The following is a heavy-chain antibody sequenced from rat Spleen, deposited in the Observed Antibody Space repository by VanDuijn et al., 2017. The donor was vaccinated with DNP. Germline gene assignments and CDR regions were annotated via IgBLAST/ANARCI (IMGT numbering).Heavy chain of an antibody. V-gene: IGHV5-58*01. CDR1: GFTFSSYW. CDR2: ISTDGGRT. D-gene: IGHD1-6*01. CDR3: ARRGYYGSYWYFDF. Sequence: EVQLIESGGGLVQPGRSLKLSCVASGFTFSSYWVYWIRQAPGKGLECVASISTDGGRTYYPDAVRGRFTVSRDNAKSTLYLKMDSLRSEDTATYDCARRGYYGSYWYFDFWGPGTMVTVSS. J-gene: IGHJ1*01.